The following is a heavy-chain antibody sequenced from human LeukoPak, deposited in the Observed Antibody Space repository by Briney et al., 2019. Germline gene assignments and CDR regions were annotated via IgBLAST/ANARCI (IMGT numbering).Heavy chain of an antibody. CDR3: ARHFLAAAGPNNRFDP. CDR2: IYASGST. CDR1: GGSISSYY. V-gene: IGHV4-4*09. D-gene: IGHD6-13*01. J-gene: IGHJ5*02. Sequence: PSETLSLTCTVSGGSISSYYWSWIRQPPGKGLEWIGYIYASGSTNYNPSLKSRVTISVDTSKNQFSLKLSSVTAADTAVYYCARHFLAAAGPNNRFDPWGQGTLVTVSS.